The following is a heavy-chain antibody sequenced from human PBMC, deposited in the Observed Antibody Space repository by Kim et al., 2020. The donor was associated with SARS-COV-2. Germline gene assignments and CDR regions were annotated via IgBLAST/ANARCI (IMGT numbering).Heavy chain of an antibody. CDR3: ARESPGDAFDI. CDR2: IYYSGST. Sequence: SETLSLTCTVSGGSISSGGYYWSWIRQDPGKGLEWIGYIYYSGSTYYNPSLKSRVTISVDTSKNQFSLKLSSVIAADTAVYYCARESPGDAFDIWGQGTMVTVSS. V-gene: IGHV4-31*03. D-gene: IGHD2-2*01. CDR1: GGSISSGGYY. J-gene: IGHJ3*02.